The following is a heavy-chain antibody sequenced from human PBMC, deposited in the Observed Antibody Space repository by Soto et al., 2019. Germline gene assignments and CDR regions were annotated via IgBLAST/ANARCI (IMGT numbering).Heavy chain of an antibody. D-gene: IGHD1-26*01. Sequence: EVQLVESGGGLVQPGGSLRLACVASGFTFNWSWMSWVRQTPGQGLEYLAYINGDGSVINYVDSIKGRSTISRDNARSSLYLQLSNLRGEDTAMYYCARDSGWGANDYWGQGTLVTVSS. CDR1: GFTFNWSW. J-gene: IGHJ4*02. CDR2: INGDGSVI. V-gene: IGHV3-7*01. CDR3: ARDSGWGANDY.